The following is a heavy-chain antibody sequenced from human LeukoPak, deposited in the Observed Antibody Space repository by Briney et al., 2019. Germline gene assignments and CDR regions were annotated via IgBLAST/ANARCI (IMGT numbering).Heavy chain of an antibody. CDR2: ISWNSGSI. Sequence: GGSLRLSCAASGFTFDDYAMHWVRQAPGKGLEWVSGISWNSGSIGYADSVKGRFTISRDNAKNTLYLQMNSLRAEDTAVYYCARDKIAAPPVWGQGTMVTVSS. J-gene: IGHJ3*01. D-gene: IGHD6-6*01. CDR3: ARDKIAAPPV. CDR1: GFTFDDYA. V-gene: IGHV3-9*01.